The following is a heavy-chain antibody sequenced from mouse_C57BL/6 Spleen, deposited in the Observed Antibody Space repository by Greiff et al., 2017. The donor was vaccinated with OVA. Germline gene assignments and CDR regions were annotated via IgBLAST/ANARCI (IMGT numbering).Heavy chain of an antibody. CDR3: ARGIYYDDDFDY. V-gene: IGHV1-64*01. CDR2: IHPNSGST. J-gene: IGHJ2*01. CDR1: GYTFTSYW. Sequence: QVQLQQPGAELVKPGASVKLSCKASGYTFTSYWMHWVKQRPGQGLEWIGMIHPNSGSTNYNAKFKSKATLTVDKSSSTAYMQLSSLTSEDSAVYYCARGIYYDDDFDYWGQGTTLTVSS. D-gene: IGHD2-4*01.